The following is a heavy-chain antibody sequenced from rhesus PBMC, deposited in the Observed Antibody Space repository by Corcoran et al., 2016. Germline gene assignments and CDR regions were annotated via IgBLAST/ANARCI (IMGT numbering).Heavy chain of an antibody. J-gene: IGHJ4*01. CDR2: VNICWCST. D-gene: IGHD3-9*01. Sequence: EVQLVETGGGLVQPGGSLKLSCAASGFTFSSYGMSWVRQAPGKGLEWVSAVNICWCSTYYADSVKGRFTISRDNSKNTLSLQMNSLRAEDTAVYYCAKDPYYEDDYGYYYTYYFDYWGQGVLVTVSS. CDR1: GFTFSSYG. V-gene: IGHV3S5*01. CDR3: AKDPYYEDDYGYYYTYYFDY.